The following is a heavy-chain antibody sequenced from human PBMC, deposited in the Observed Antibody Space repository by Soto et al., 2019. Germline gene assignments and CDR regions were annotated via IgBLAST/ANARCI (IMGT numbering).Heavy chain of an antibody. V-gene: IGHV1-46*01. Sequence: ASVKVSCKASGYTFTSYYMHWVRQAPGQGLEWMGIINPSGGSTSYAQKFQGRVTMTRDTSTSTVYMELSSLRSEDTAVYYCARLGAWVDPSARAFDIWGQGTMVTVSS. CDR2: INPSGGST. CDR1: GYTFTSYY. D-gene: IGHD1-26*01. CDR3: ARLGAWVDPSARAFDI. J-gene: IGHJ3*02.